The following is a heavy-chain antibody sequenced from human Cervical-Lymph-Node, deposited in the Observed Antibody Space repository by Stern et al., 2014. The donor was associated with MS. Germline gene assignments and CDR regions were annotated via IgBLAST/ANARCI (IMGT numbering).Heavy chain of an antibody. J-gene: IGHJ1*01. V-gene: IGHV1-24*01. CDR1: GYTLTELS. D-gene: IGHD6-19*01. CDR2: FDPEDGET. Sequence: QDQLVQSGAEVKKPGASVKVSCKVSGYTLTELSMHWVRQAPGKGLEWMGGFDPEDGETIYAQKFQGRVTMTEDTSTDTAYMELSRLRSEDTAVYYCAHGPASSGWYLYFQHWGQGTLVTVSS. CDR3: AHGPASSGWYLYFQH.